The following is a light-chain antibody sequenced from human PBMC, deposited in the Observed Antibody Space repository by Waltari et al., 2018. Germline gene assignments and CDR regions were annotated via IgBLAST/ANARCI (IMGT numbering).Light chain of an antibody. Sequence: QSVLTQPPSASGTPGQRVTISCSGSSSNIGSNYVYWDQQLPGTAPKLLIYRNNPRPSGVPDRFSGSKSGTSASLAISGLRSEDEADYYCAAWDDSLSGFYVFGTGTKVTVL. CDR3: AAWDDSLSGFYV. CDR2: RNN. J-gene: IGLJ1*01. V-gene: IGLV1-47*01. CDR1: SSNIGSNY.